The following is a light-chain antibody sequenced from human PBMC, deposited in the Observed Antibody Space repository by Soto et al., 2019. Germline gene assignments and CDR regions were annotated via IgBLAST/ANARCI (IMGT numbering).Light chain of an antibody. CDR1: SSDVGGYNS. CDR2: EVS. Sequence: QSALTQPPSASGSPGQSVTISCTGASSDVGGYNSVSWYQHHPGKSPKLMIYEVSKRPSGVPDRFSGSKSANAASLTVSGLQAEDEADYYCSSYAGGNSYVFGTGTKLTFL. CDR3: SSYAGGNSYV. J-gene: IGLJ1*01. V-gene: IGLV2-8*01.